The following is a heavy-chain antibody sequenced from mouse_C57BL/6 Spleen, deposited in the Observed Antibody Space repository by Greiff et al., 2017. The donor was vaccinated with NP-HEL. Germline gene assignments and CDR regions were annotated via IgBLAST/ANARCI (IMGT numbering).Heavy chain of an antibody. CDR2: ISSGSSTI. CDR1: GFTFSDYG. D-gene: IGHD1-1*01. J-gene: IGHJ4*01. V-gene: IGHV5-17*01. Sequence: VQLKESGGGLVKPGGSLKLSCAASGFTFSDYGMHWVRQAPEKGLEWVAYISSGSSTIYYADTVKGRFTISRDNAKNTLFLQMTSLRSEDTAMYYCAREISIYYYGSRAMDYWGQGTSVTVSS. CDR3: AREISIYYYGSRAMDY.